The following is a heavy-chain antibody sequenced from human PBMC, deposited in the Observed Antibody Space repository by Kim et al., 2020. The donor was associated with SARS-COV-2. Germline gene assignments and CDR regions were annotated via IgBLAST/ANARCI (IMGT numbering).Heavy chain of an antibody. V-gene: IGHV3-30*01. Sequence: KGRFTISRDNSKTTLYLQMNSLRAEDTAVYYCARDSLAGATNYYYYGMDVWGQGTTVTVSS. CDR3: ARDSLAGATNYYYYGMDV. D-gene: IGHD1-26*01. J-gene: IGHJ6*02.